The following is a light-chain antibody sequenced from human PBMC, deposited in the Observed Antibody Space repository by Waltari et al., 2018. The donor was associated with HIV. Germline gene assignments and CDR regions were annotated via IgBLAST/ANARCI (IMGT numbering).Light chain of an antibody. CDR3: VTWVNSLSAYV. Sequence: QSVLTQPPSLSAAPGQRVTISSSGSSSNIGNNYVSWYQQLPGTAPKLVIYGNSERPAGMPDRFSGCKSGTPATLGITGLQTWDEADYYCVTWVNSLSAYVFGTGTKVTVL. CDR2: GNS. CDR1: SSNIGNNY. J-gene: IGLJ1*01. V-gene: IGLV1-51*01.